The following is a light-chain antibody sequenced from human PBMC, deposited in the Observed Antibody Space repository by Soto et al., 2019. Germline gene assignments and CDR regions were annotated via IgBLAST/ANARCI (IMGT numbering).Light chain of an antibody. CDR1: SSNIGAGYD. Sequence: QSVLTKPPSVSGAPGQRVIISCSGSSSNIGAGYDGHWYQQLPGTAPKLLIYGNSNRPSGVPDRFSGSKSGTSVSLAITGLQAEDEADYYCQSYDTSLSSVVFGGGTKVTVL. V-gene: IGLV1-40*01. J-gene: IGLJ3*02. CDR3: QSYDTSLSSVV. CDR2: GNS.